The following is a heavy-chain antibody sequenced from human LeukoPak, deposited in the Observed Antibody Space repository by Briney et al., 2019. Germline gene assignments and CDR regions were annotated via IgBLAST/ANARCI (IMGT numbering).Heavy chain of an antibody. Sequence: SETLSLTCAVYGGSFSGYYWSWIRQPPGKGLEWIGEINHSGSTNYNPSLKSRVTISVDTSKNQFSLKLSSVTAADTAVYYCARFGDCGDYVDGRKFDYWGQGTLVTVSS. D-gene: IGHD4-17*01. V-gene: IGHV4-34*01. CDR1: GGSFSGYY. J-gene: IGHJ4*02. CDR3: ARFGDCGDYVDGRKFDY. CDR2: INHSGST.